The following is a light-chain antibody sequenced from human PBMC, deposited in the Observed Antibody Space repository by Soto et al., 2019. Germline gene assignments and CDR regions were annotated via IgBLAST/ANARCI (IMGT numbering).Light chain of an antibody. CDR3: QHFGSSPPWP. J-gene: IGKJ1*01. Sequence: EIVLAQSPGTLSLSPVERATLSCMASQSVSSSYLAWYQQKPGQAPRLLIYGASSRATGIPDRFSGSGSGTDFTLTISRLEPEDFAVYYCQHFGSSPPWPFGQGTKVDIK. CDR2: GAS. CDR1: QSVSSSY. V-gene: IGKV3-20*01.